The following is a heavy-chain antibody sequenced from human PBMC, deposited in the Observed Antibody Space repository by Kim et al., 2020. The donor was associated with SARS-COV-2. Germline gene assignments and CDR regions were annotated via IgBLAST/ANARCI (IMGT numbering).Heavy chain of an antibody. CDR1: GFTFSSYA. CDR2: ISYDGSNK. J-gene: IGHJ4*02. Sequence: GGSLRLSCAASGFTFSSYAMHWVRQAPGKGLEWVAVISYDGSNKYYADSVKGRFTISRDNSKNTLYLQMNSLRAEDTAVYYCARDPTVGATISFDYWGQGTLVTVSS. D-gene: IGHD1-26*01. CDR3: ARDPTVGATISFDY. V-gene: IGHV3-30*04.